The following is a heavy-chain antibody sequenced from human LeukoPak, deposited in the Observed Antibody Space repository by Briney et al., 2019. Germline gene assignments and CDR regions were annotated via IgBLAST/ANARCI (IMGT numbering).Heavy chain of an antibody. Sequence: PGGSLRLSCAASGFTFSSYGMHWVRQAPGKGLEWVAVIWYDGSNKYYADSVKGRFTISRGNSKNTLYLQMNSLRAEDTAVYYCARVGETYCSSTSCIYYYGMDVWGQGTTVTVSS. CDR3: ARVGETYCSSTSCIYYYGMDV. V-gene: IGHV3-33*01. J-gene: IGHJ6*02. D-gene: IGHD2-2*01. CDR2: IWYDGSNK. CDR1: GFTFSSYG.